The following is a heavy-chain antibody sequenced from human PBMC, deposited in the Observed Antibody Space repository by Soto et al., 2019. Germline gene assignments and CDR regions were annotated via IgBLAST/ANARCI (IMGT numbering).Heavy chain of an antibody. J-gene: IGHJ6*02. CDR1: GFTFSSYG. D-gene: IGHD1-26*01. Sequence: QVPLVESGGGVVQPGRSLRLSWAASGFTFSSYGMHWVRQAPGKGLEWVAVIWYDGSNKYYADSVKGRFTISRDNSKNTLYLQMNRLRAEDTAVYYCAASPVGATAFYYYYGMDVWGQGTTVTVSS. V-gene: IGHV3-33*01. CDR3: AASPVGATAFYYYYGMDV. CDR2: IWYDGSNK.